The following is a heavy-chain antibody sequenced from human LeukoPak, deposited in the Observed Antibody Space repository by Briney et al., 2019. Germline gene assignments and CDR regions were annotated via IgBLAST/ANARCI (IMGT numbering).Heavy chain of an antibody. D-gene: IGHD1-26*01. CDR3: ARVVGATRSMQPKPFDY. CDR1: GGSFSGYY. J-gene: IGHJ4*02. Sequence: SETLSLTCAVYGGSFSGYYWSWIRQPPGKGLEWIGEINHSGSTNYNPSLKSRVTISVDTSKNQFSLKLSSVTAADTAVYYCARVVGATRSMQPKPFDYWGQGTLVTVSS. CDR2: INHSGST. V-gene: IGHV4-34*01.